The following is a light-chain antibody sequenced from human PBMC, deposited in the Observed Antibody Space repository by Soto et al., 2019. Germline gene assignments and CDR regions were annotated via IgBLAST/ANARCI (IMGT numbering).Light chain of an antibody. Sequence: EIVLTQSPDTLSLSPGERATLSCRASQSVGISLAWYQQKPGQAPRLLIYDASNRATGIPARFSGSGSGTDFTLTISSVEPEDFAVYYGQQRSNWPPEVTFGPGTKVDSK. CDR1: QSVGIS. V-gene: IGKV3-11*01. J-gene: IGKJ3*01. CDR3: QQRSNWPPEVT. CDR2: DAS.